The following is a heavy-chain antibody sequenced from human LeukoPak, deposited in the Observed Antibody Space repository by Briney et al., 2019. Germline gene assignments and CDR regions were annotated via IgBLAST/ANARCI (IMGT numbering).Heavy chain of an antibody. V-gene: IGHV4-39*07. CDR1: GGSISSSSYY. CDR3: AGRSGSHTIDY. Sequence: SETLSLTCTVSGGSISSSSYYWGWIRQPPGTGLEWLGRIYYSGSTYYNPSLKSRVTISVDTSKNQFSLKLSSVTAADTAVYYCAGRSGSHTIDYWGQGTLVTVSS. CDR2: IYYSGST. J-gene: IGHJ4*02. D-gene: IGHD1-26*01.